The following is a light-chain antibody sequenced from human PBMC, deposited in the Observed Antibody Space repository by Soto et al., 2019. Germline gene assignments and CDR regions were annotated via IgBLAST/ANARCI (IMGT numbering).Light chain of an antibody. CDR3: QQYGSAPWT. J-gene: IGKJ1*01. V-gene: IGKV3-20*01. Sequence: EIVLTQSPGTLSLSPGERATLSCRASQSVSSSYLAWYQKKPGQAPRLLIYGASSRATGIPDRFSGSGSGTDFTLTISRLEPADFAVYYCQQYGSAPWTFGQGTKLEIK. CDR2: GAS. CDR1: QSVSSSY.